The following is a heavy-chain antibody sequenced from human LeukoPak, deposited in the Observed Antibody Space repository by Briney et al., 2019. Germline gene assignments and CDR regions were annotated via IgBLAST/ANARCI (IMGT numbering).Heavy chain of an antibody. CDR3: ARVIAAAGTSNDY. D-gene: IGHD6-13*01. Sequence: SVKVSCKASGGTFSSYAISWVRQAPGQGLEWMGGIIPIFGTANYAQKFQGRVTITADESTSTAYMELSSLRSEDTAVYYCARVIAAAGTSNDYWGQGTLVTVSS. CDR1: GGTFSSYA. CDR2: IIPIFGTA. J-gene: IGHJ4*02. V-gene: IGHV1-69*13.